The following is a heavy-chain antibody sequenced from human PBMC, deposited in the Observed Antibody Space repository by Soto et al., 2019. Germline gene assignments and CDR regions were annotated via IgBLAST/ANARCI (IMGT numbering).Heavy chain of an antibody. CDR1: DESFSGYS. Sequence: PSETLSLTCAVYDESFSGYSWTWIRQPPGTGLEWIGDINHSGSTNYNPSLKSRVTISVDTSKNQFSLKLTSVTAADTALYYCARDKITGLLDYWGQGTLVTVSA. D-gene: IGHD2-8*02. J-gene: IGHJ4*02. CDR2: INHSGST. CDR3: ARDKITGLLDY. V-gene: IGHV4-34*01.